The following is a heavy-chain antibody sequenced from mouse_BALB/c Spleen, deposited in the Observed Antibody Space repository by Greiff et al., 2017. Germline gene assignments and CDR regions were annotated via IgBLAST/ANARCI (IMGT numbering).Heavy chain of an antibody. CDR1: GYTFTDYN. J-gene: IGHJ4*01. Sequence: EVKLVESGPELVKPGASVKISCKASGYTFTDYNMHWVKQSHGKSLEWIGYIYPYNGGTGYNQKFKSKATLTVDNSSSTAYMELRSLTSEDSAVYYCARQGYDPYYYAMDYWGQGTSVTVSS. CDR2: IYPYNGGT. V-gene: IGHV1S29*02. CDR3: ARQGYDPYYYAMDY. D-gene: IGHD2-2*01.